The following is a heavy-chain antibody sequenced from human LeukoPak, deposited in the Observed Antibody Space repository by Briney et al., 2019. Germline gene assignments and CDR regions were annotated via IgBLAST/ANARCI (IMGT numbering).Heavy chain of an antibody. J-gene: IGHJ4*02. V-gene: IGHV4-4*07. CDR1: GGSISSYY. D-gene: IGHD6-13*01. CDR2: IYTSGST. CDR3: AREAAAGPSFDY. Sequence: SETLSLTCTVSGGSISSYYWSGIRQPAGKGLEWIGRIYTSGSTNYNPSLKSRVTMSVDTSKNQFSLKLSSVTAADTAVYYCAREAAAGPSFDYWGQGTLVTVSS.